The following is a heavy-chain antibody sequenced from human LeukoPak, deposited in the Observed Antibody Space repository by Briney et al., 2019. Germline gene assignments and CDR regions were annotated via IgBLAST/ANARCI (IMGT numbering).Heavy chain of an antibody. CDR2: IFYTESA. J-gene: IGHJ6*03. V-gene: IGHV4-39*07. D-gene: IGHD3-10*01. Sequence: SDTLSLTCTVSGGSISSSSYYWGWIRQPPGKGLEWIGSIFYTESACYNPSLKSRVTISVDTSKNQFSLRLSSRTAADTAVYYCARRRGDGSGNYYIKYYYDYYMDVWGKGSTVTVSS. CDR1: GGSISSSSYY. CDR3: ARRRGDGSGNYYIKYYYDYYMDV.